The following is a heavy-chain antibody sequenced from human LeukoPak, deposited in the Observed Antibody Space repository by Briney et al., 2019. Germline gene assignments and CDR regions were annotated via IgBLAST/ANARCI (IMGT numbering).Heavy chain of an antibody. D-gene: IGHD3-16*01. CDR1: GFTFSSYS. CDR3: AKGARLRVSCDY. J-gene: IGHJ4*02. CDR2: ISGSGGST. Sequence: PGGSLRLSCAASGFTFSSYSMNWIRQAPGKGLEWVSAISGSGGSTYYADSVKGRFTISRDNSKNTLYLQMNSLRAEDTAVYYCAKGARLRVSCDYWGQGTLVTVSS. V-gene: IGHV3-23*01.